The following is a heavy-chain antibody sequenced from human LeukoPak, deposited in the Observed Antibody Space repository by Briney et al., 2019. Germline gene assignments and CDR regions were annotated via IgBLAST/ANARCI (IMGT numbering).Heavy chain of an antibody. D-gene: IGHD2-2*01. CDR2: IYPGDSDT. Sequence: GESLNISWKGSGYSFTTYWIAWVRQMPGKGLEWIGIIYPGDSDTRYGPSFQGQVTISVDKSVSAAYLQWSSLKASDTAMYYCASPPTRECSSISCPLSYWGQGTLVTVSS. J-gene: IGHJ4*02. CDR1: GYSFTTYW. CDR3: ASPPTRECSSISCPLSY. V-gene: IGHV5-51*01.